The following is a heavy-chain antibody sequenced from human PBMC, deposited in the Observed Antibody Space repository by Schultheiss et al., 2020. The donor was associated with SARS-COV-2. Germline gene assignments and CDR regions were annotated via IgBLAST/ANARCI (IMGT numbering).Heavy chain of an antibody. J-gene: IGHJ4*02. CDR3: ARHIIPRYYYDSRPYYFDY. D-gene: IGHD3-22*01. CDR1: GGSISSGGYS. V-gene: IGHV4-30-2*03. CDR2: IYYSGSA. Sequence: SETLSLTCAVSGGSISSGGYSWSWIRQPPGKGLEWIGSIYYSGSAYYNPSLKSRVTISVDTSKNQFSLKLSSVTAADTAVYYCARHIIPRYYYDSRPYYFDYWGQGTLVTVSS.